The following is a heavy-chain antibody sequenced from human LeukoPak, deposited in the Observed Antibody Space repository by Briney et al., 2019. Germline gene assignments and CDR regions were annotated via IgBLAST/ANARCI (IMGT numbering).Heavy chain of an antibody. CDR1: GYTFTNYW. CDR3: ARRSSGYYYLDS. J-gene: IGHJ4*02. CDR2: IYPGDSDT. V-gene: IGHV5-51*01. D-gene: IGHD3-22*01. Sequence: GESLKISCKGSGYTFTNYWIGWVRQPPGKGLEWLGIIYPGDSDTRYNPPFQGQVTISVDKSTTTAYLQWSSVRASDAAMYYCARRSSGYYYLDSWGQGTLVTVSS.